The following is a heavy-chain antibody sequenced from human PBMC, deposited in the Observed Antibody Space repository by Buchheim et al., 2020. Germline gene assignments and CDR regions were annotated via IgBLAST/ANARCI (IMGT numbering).Heavy chain of an antibody. D-gene: IGHD3-22*01. CDR2: INPSDGST. CDR3: ARPPDYYDSSGYLGYFDY. J-gene: IGHJ4*02. Sequence: QVQLVQSGAEVKKPGASVKVSCKASGYTFTSYYMHWVRQAPGQGLEWMGIINPSDGSTSYAQKFQGRVTMTRDTSTSTVYMELSSLISDDTAVYYCARPPDYYDSSGYLGYFDYWGQGTL. CDR1: GYTFTSYY. V-gene: IGHV1-46*01.